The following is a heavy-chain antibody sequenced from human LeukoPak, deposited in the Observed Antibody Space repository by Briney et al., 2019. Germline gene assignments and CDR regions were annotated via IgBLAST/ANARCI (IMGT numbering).Heavy chain of an antibody. J-gene: IGHJ4*02. CDR2: TSSDLNVK. V-gene: IGHV3-30-3*01. CDR3: AREGYYGSGSPPSLYFDY. D-gene: IGHD3-10*01. CDR1: GFTFRNYV. Sequence: PGGSLRLPCAASGFTFRNYVIHWVRQAPGEGLEWVAVTSSDLNVKLYADSVKGRFTISRDNSRSTLYLQMNSLRPEDTAIYYCAREGYYGSGSPPSLYFDYWGQGTLVTVSS.